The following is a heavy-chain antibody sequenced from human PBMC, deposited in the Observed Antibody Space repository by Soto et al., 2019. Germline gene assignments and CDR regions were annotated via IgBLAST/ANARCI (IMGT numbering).Heavy chain of an antibody. CDR1: GGSISSSSYY. CDR2: IYYSGST. Sequence: SETLSLTCTVSGGSISSSSYYWGWIRQPPGKGLEWIGSIYYSGSTYYNPSLKSRVTISVDTSKNQFSLKLSSVTAADTAVYYCARHPLDDRFGGVINPWGQGTLVTVSS. D-gene: IGHD3-16*01. J-gene: IGHJ5*02. CDR3: ARHPLDDRFGGVINP. V-gene: IGHV4-39*01.